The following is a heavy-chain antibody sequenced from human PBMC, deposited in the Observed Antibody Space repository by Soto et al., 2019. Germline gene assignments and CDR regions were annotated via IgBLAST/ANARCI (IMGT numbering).Heavy chain of an antibody. CDR3: ARQIYDSDTGPNFQYYFDS. CDR1: GYSLAGYW. J-gene: IGHJ4*02. CDR2: IDPSDSQT. D-gene: IGHD3-22*01. Sequence: GESLKISCKASGYSLAGYWITWVRQKPGKGLEWMGRIDPSDSQTYYSPSFRGHVTISVTKSITTVFLQWSSLRASDTAMYYCARQIYDSDTGPNFQYYFDSWGQGTPVTVSS. V-gene: IGHV5-10-1*01.